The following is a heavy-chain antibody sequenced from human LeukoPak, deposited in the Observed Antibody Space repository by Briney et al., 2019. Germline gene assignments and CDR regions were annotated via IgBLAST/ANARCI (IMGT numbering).Heavy chain of an antibody. CDR2: ISSSGGST. Sequence: QTGGSLRLSCSASGFTFSTYAMHWVRQAPGKGLEYVSAISSSGGSTYYADSVKGRFTISRDNSKNTLHLQMSSLRAEDTAVYYCVGVRWFGGSNWFDPWGQGTLVTVSS. V-gene: IGHV3-64D*09. J-gene: IGHJ5*02. CDR3: VGVRWFGGSNWFDP. D-gene: IGHD3-10*01. CDR1: GFTFSTYA.